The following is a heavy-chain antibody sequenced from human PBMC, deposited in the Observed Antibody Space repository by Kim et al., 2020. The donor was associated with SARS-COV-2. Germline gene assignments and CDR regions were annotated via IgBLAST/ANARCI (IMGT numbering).Heavy chain of an antibody. CDR3: ASMGRERSPYYFDY. V-gene: IGHV3-7*01. CDR1: GFTFSSYW. D-gene: IGHD3-10*01. J-gene: IGHJ4*02. CDR2: IDQDGSAK. Sequence: GGSLRLSCAASGFTFSSYWLSWVRQAPGQGLEWVANIDQDGSAKYYVASVKGRCTISRDNAKNSLFLQMNSLRDEDTGVYYCASMGRERSPYYFDYWGQGTLVTVSS.